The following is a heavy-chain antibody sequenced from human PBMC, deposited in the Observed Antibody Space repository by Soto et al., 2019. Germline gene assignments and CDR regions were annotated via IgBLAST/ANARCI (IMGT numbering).Heavy chain of an antibody. CDR1: GYTFTSYG. J-gene: IGHJ3*02. CDR2: ISAYNGNT. Sequence: ASVKVSCKASGYTFTSYGISWVRRAPGQGLEWMGWISAYNGNTNYAQKLQGRDTMTTDTSTSTAYMELRSLRSDDTAVYYCARDHKAGGDYAFDIWGQGTLVTVSS. V-gene: IGHV1-18*01. CDR3: ARDHKAGGDYAFDI. D-gene: IGHD4-17*01.